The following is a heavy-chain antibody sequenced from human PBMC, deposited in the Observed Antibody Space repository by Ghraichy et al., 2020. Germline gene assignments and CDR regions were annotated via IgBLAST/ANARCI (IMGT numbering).Heavy chain of an antibody. V-gene: IGHV3-30-3*01. CDR1: GFSFGGYA. Sequence: GGSLRLSCAASGFSFGGYAMHWVRQAPGKGLEWVAVISYDGTNENYPDSVKGRFTISRDNSKNTLYLQINSLRAEDTAVYYCARGKGSGSWLIDYWGQGTLVTVSS. CDR2: ISYDGTNE. D-gene: IGHD3-10*01. J-gene: IGHJ4*02. CDR3: ARGKGSGSWLIDY.